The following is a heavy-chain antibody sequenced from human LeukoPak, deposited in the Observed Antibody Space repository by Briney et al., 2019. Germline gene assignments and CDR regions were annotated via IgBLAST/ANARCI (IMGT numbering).Heavy chain of an antibody. V-gene: IGHV3-30*18. CDR2: ISYDGSNK. D-gene: IGHD4-17*01. J-gene: IGHJ1*01. CDR1: GFTFSSYS. CDR3: AKDPMTTVTTTRNSGYFQH. Sequence: GGSLRLSCAASGFTFSSYSMNWVRQAPGKGLEWVAVISYDGSNKYYADSVKGRFTISRDNSKNTLYLQMNSLRAEDTAVYYCAKDPMTTVTTTRNSGYFQHWGQGTLVTVSS.